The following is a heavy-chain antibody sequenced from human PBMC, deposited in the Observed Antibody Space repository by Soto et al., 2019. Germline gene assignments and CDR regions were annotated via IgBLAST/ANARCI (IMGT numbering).Heavy chain of an antibody. D-gene: IGHD4-17*01. J-gene: IGHJ6*02. CDR1: GFTFSTYG. CDR3: AKDLQSYGDYDYYCYGMDV. V-gene: IGHV3-30*18. Sequence: QVQLVESGGGEVQPGRSLTISCAASGFTFSTYGMHWVRQTPGKGLEWAAVISYDGTNKFYSDSVKGRFTISRDNFKNTLTLQMNSLRADATAVYSCAKDLQSYGDYDYYCYGMDVWGLGTRVTVSS. CDR2: ISYDGTNK.